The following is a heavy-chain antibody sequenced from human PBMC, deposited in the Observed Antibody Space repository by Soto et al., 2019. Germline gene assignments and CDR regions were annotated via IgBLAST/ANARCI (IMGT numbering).Heavy chain of an antibody. J-gene: IGHJ4*02. CDR2: ISGSGGST. Sequence: PGGSLRLSCAASGFTFSSYAMSWVRQAPGKGLEWVSAISGSGGSTYYADSVKGRFTISRDNSKNTLYLQMNSLRAGDTAVYYCAKVPGSKTKTVNYYFDYWGQGTLVTVSS. D-gene: IGHD3-10*01. V-gene: IGHV3-23*01. CDR1: GFTFSSYA. CDR3: AKVPGSKTKTVNYYFDY.